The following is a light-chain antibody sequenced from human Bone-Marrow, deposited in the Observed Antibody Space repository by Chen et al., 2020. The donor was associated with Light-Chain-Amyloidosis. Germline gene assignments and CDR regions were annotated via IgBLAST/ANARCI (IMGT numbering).Light chain of an antibody. V-gene: IGLV2-14*03. J-gene: IGLJ3*02. CDR1: STDISADDY. CDR2: EVS. CDR3: ASYTTNSLWM. Sequence: QSALTQPASVLGSPRRSITFSCTGNSTDISADDYVSWYQQHPGKAPKLIIFEVSDRPSGISNRFSGSKSGNTASLTISGLQAEDESDYYCASYTTNSLWMFGGGTKLTVL.